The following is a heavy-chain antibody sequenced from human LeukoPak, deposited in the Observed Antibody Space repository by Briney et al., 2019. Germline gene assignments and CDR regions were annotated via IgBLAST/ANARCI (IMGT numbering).Heavy chain of an antibody. CDR3: ARGPHVVVVTAIDY. J-gene: IGHJ4*02. D-gene: IGHD2-21*02. Sequence: GGSLRLSCEVSGFSFSDYGMHWVRQAPGKGLECVAVTWYDGTNKYYADSVKGRFTISRDNSKNTVYLQTSGLTVEDTAVYYCARGPHVVVVTAIDYWGQGTLVTVSS. CDR1: GFSFSDYG. CDR2: TWYDGTNK. V-gene: IGHV3-33*01.